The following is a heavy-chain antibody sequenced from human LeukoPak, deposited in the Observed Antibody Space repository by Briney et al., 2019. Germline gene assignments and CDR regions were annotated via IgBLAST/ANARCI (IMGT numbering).Heavy chain of an antibody. CDR1: GGSFSGYY. Sequence: SETLSLTCAVYGGSFSGYYWSWIRQPPGKGLEWIGEINHSGSTNYNPSLKSRVTISVDTSKNQFSLKLSSVTAADTAVYYCARRCGSSSTSCYGYAFDIWGQGTMVTVSS. CDR2: INHSGST. D-gene: IGHD2-2*01. CDR3: ARRCGSSSTSCYGYAFDI. V-gene: IGHV4-34*01. J-gene: IGHJ3*02.